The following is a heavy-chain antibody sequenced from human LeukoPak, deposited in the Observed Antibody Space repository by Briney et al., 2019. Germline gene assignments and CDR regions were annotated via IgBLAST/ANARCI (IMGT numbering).Heavy chain of an antibody. CDR2: ISAYNGNT. CDR3: ARDPYYYGSGSSWFDP. J-gene: IGHJ5*02. D-gene: IGHD3-10*01. CDR1: GYTFTSYG. V-gene: IGHV1-18*01. Sequence: GASVKVSCKASGYTFTSYGISWVRQAPGQGLEWMGWISAYNGNTNYAQKLQGRVTMTTDTSTSTAYMELRSLRSDDTAVYYCARDPYYYGSGSSWFDPWGQGTLVTVSS.